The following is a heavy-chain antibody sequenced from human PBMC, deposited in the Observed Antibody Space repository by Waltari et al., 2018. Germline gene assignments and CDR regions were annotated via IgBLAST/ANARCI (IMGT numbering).Heavy chain of an antibody. Sequence: QVQLQESGPGLVKPSGTLSLTCAVSVGSISSSNWWSWVRQPPGKGLEWIGESYHSGSTNYNPSLKSRVTISVDKSKNQFSLKLSSVTAADTAVYYCASGYCSGGSCYTQYFDYWGQGTLVTVSS. CDR3: ASGYCSGGSCYTQYFDY. D-gene: IGHD2-15*01. CDR1: VGSISSSNW. J-gene: IGHJ4*02. V-gene: IGHV4-4*02. CDR2: SYHSGST.